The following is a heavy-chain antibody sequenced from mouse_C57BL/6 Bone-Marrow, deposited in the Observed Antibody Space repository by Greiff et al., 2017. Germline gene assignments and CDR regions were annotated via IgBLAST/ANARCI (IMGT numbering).Heavy chain of an antibody. J-gene: IGHJ2*01. D-gene: IGHD4-1*01. Sequence: QVQLQQPGAELVMPGASVKLSCKASGYTFTSYWMHWVKQRPGQGLEWIGEIDPSDSYTNYNQKFKGKSTLTVDKSSRTSYMQLSSLTSEDSAVYYCARLGHFDYWGQGTTLTVSS. V-gene: IGHV1-69*01. CDR3: ARLGHFDY. CDR1: GYTFTSYW. CDR2: IDPSDSYT.